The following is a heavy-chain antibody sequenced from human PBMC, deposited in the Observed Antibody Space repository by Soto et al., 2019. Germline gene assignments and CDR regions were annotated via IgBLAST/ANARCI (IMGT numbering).Heavy chain of an antibody. CDR3: TRVNWNYAFDI. CDR2: IWYDGSNK. CDR1: GFTFSSYG. D-gene: IGHD1-7*01. Sequence: VGSLRLSCAASGFTFSSYGMHWVRQAPGKGLEWVAVIWYDGSNKYYADSVKGRFTISRDNSKNTLYLQMNSLRAEDTAVYYCTRVNWNYAFDIWGQGTMVTVSS. J-gene: IGHJ3*02. V-gene: IGHV3-33*01.